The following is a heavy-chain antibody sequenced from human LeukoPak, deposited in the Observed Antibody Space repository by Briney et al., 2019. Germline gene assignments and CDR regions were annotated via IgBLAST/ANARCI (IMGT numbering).Heavy chain of an antibody. D-gene: IGHD2-15*01. CDR2: IYHSGST. J-gene: IGHJ5*02. Sequence: SETLSLTCAVSGYSISSGYYWGWIRQPPGKGLEWIGSIYHSGSTYYNPSLKSRVTISVDTSKNQFSLKLSSVTAADTAVYYCARVGGYCSGGSCDWYNWFDPWGQGTLVTVSS. CDR3: ARVGGYCSGGSCDWYNWFDP. V-gene: IGHV4-38-2*01. CDR1: GYSISSGYY.